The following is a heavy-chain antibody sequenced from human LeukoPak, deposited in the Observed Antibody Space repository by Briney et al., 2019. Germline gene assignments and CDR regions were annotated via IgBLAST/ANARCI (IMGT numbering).Heavy chain of an antibody. CDR3: ARSPYDSGSYVSAP. Sequence: ASVKVSCKASGSFTGEYVHWVRQAPGQGLEWLRWINPDTGGTNFAQKFQGRVTMAGDTSISTAYMELSRLTSDDTAVYYCARSPYDSGSYVSAPWGQGTQVTVSS. J-gene: IGHJ5*02. D-gene: IGHD3-10*01. V-gene: IGHV1-2*02. CDR1: GSFTGEY. CDR2: INPDTGGT.